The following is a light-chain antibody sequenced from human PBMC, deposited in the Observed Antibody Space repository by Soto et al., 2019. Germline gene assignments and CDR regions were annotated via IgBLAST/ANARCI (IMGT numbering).Light chain of an antibody. CDR1: QIVSASH. V-gene: IGKV3D-20*02. Sequence: QSPGTLALSPGDRSTLSCLAIQIVSASHLAWYQQKPGQAPRLLLYGASTRATDLPDRFSGSGSGTDFTLTINNLEPEDFAVYYCQQRNVGPPITFGQGTRLEI. J-gene: IGKJ5*01. CDR3: QQRNVGPPIT. CDR2: GAS.